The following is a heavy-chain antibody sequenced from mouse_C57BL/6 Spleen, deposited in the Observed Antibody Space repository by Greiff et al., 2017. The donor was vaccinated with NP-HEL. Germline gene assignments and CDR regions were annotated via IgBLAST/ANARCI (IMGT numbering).Heavy chain of an antibody. CDR2: IYPGSGNT. J-gene: IGHJ1*03. V-gene: IGHV1-76*01. D-gene: IGHD1-3*01. CDR1: GYTFTDYY. Sequence: QVQLQQSGAELVRPGASVKLSCKASGYTFTDYYINWVKQRPGQGLEWIARIYPGSGNTYYNEKFKGKATLTAEKSSSTAYMQLSSLTSEDSAVYFCARKLHPDGYFDVWGTGTTVTVSS. CDR3: ARKLHPDGYFDV.